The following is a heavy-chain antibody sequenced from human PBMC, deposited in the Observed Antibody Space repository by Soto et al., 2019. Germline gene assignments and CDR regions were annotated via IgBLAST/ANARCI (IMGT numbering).Heavy chain of an antibody. CDR1: GGTFSSYS. V-gene: IGHV1-69*01. Sequence: QVQLVQSGAEVKKPGSSVKVSCKASGGTFSSYSINWVRQAPGQGLEWMGEIIPIFGTANYAQKFQGRVTIAADESTSTAYMELSSLRSEDTAVYYCARDGGRHSGGIDYWGQGTLVTVSS. J-gene: IGHJ4*02. CDR3: ARDGGRHSGGIDY. CDR2: IIPIFGTA. D-gene: IGHD1-26*01.